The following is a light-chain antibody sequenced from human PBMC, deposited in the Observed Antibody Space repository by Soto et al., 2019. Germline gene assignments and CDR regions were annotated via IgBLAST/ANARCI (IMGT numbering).Light chain of an antibody. V-gene: IGKV1-5*03. Sequence: DIQMTQSPSTLSASVGDRVTITCRASQTINNWLAWYQQKPGKPPKLLISKASNVQSGVPSRFSGSGSETEFTLTISSLQPDDFATYYCQQYNSYSLLTFAGGTRVDIQ. J-gene: IGKJ4*01. CDR1: QTINNW. CDR2: KAS. CDR3: QQYNSYSLLT.